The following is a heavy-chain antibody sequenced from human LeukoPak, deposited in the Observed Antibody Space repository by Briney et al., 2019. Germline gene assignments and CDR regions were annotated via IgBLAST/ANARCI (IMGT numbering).Heavy chain of an antibody. J-gene: IGHJ4*02. CDR2: ISGSGGST. V-gene: IGHV3-23*01. CDR1: GFSFSGYA. CDR3: TRGSYYYGSG. Sequence: GGSLRLSCAASGFSFSGYAMNWVRQAPGQGLEWVSTISGSGGSTYYADSVKGRITISRDNSKNTLYLQMNSLRVGDTAVYYCTRGSYYYGSGWGQGTLVTVSS. D-gene: IGHD3-10*01.